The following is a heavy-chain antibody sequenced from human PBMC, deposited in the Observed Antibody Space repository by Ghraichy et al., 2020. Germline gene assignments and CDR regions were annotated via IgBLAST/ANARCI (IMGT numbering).Heavy chain of an antibody. Sequence: GSLRLSCAVYGGSFSDHHWTWIRRPPGKGLEWIGEINRNGVRTYGPALKSRGTISADTSKSQLSLKLSSVTAADTAVYYCARIPSGTRHFDYWGLGTPVTAS. CDR2: INRNGVR. V-gene: IGHV4-34*01. CDR1: GGSFSDHH. CDR3: ARIPSGTRHFDY. D-gene: IGHD3-10*01. J-gene: IGHJ4*02.